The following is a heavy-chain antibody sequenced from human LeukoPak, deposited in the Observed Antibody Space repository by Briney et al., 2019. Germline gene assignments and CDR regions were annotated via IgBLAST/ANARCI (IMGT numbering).Heavy chain of an antibody. D-gene: IGHD2/OR15-2a*01. V-gene: IGHV3-48*03. CDR1: GFTFSSYE. CDR2: ISSSGSTI. Sequence: GGSLRLSCAASGFTFSSYEMNWVRQAPGKGLEWVSYISSSGSTIYYADSVKGRFTNSRDNAKNSLYLQMNSLRAEDTAVYYCARGSMANFDYWGQGTLVTVSS. J-gene: IGHJ4*02. CDR3: ARGSMANFDY.